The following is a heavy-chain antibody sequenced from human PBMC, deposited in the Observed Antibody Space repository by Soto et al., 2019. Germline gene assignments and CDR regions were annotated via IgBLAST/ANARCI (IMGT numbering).Heavy chain of an antibody. V-gene: IGHV1-18*01. J-gene: IGHJ4*02. Sequence: QVQLVQSGAEVKKPGASVKVSCKASGYTFTSYGISWVRQAPGQGLEWMGWISAYNGNTNYAQKLQGRVTMTTDTXXSTAYMELGGLRSDDTAVYYCARDLSAAGTNYFDYWCQGTLVTVSS. CDR3: ARDLSAAGTNYFDY. CDR1: GYTFTSYG. CDR2: ISAYNGNT. D-gene: IGHD6-13*01.